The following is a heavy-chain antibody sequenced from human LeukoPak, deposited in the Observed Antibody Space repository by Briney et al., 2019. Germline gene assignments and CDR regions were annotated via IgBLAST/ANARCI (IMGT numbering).Heavy chain of an antibody. CDR3: ARRPTAAGTGDASSGFDY. Sequence: SEALSLTCAVYGGSFSGYYWSWIRQPPGKGLEWIGEINHSGSTNYNPSLKSRVTISVDTSKNQFSLKLSSVTAADTAVYYCARRPTAAGTGDASSGFDYWGQGTLVTVSS. V-gene: IGHV4-34*01. D-gene: IGHD6-13*01. CDR1: GGSFSGYY. J-gene: IGHJ4*02. CDR2: INHSGST.